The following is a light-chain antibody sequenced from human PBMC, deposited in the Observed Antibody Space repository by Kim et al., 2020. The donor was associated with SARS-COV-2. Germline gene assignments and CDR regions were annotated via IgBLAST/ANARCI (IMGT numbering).Light chain of an antibody. CDR1: VLAKKY. CDR2: KDN. J-gene: IGLJ2*01. CDR3: FSVADNNVRV. V-gene: IGLV3-27*01. Sequence: SPGQTARIPCSGHVLAKKYARWFQQKPGRAPVLVIYKDNERPSGIPERFSGSSSGTTVTLTISGARVEDEAGYYCFSVADNNVRVFGGGTKLAVL.